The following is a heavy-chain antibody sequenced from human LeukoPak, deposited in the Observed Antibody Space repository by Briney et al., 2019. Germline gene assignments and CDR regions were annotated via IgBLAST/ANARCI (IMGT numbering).Heavy chain of an antibody. CDR2: MNPNSGNT. Sequence: ASVKVSCKASGYTFTSYDINWVRQATGQGLERMGWMNPNSGNTGYAQKFQGRVTMTRNTSISTAYMELSSLRSEDTAVYYCARGLTRIQLWLRYWGQGTLVTVSS. V-gene: IGHV1-8*01. CDR3: ARGLTRIQLWLRY. J-gene: IGHJ4*02. CDR1: GYTFTSYD. D-gene: IGHD5-18*01.